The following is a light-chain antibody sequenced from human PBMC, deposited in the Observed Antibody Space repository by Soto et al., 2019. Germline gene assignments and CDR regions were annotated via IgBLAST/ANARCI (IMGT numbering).Light chain of an antibody. CDR3: QQSYSTPT. CDR1: QSISTL. V-gene: IGKV1-39*01. J-gene: IGKJ4*01. CDR2: AAS. Sequence: DIQMTQSPSSLSASVGDRVTITCRASQSISTLLNWYQQKPGKAPKPLIYAASSLQSGVPSRFSGSGSGTYFTLTISSLQPEDFATYYCQQSYSTPTFGGGTKVEIK.